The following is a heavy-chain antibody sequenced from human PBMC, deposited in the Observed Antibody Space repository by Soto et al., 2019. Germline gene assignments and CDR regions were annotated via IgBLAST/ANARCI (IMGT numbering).Heavy chain of an antibody. Sequence: SEALSLTCKVSGGPIKTGDYYWNWIRQPPGKGLEWIGYVFYSGATNYSPSLKSRAAISMDTSKNQFSLSLTSVTAADTAVYYCARAGFSYGHLLFWGQGIRVTVSS. V-gene: IGHV4-30-4*01. D-gene: IGHD3-10*01. CDR1: GGPIKTGDYY. CDR3: ARAGFSYGHLLF. CDR2: VFYSGAT. J-gene: IGHJ4*02.